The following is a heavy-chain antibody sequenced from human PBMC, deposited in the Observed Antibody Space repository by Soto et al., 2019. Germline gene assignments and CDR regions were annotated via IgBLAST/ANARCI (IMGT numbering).Heavy chain of an antibody. J-gene: IGHJ5*02. Sequence: QVQLVQSGAEVKKPGSSVKVSCKASGGTFSSYTISWVRQAPVQGLEWMGRIIPILGIANYAQKFQGRVTITADKSTSTAYMELSSLRSEDTAVYYCAREGKDIVVVVAATSAWFDPWGQGTLVTVSS. CDR1: GGTFSSYT. CDR3: AREGKDIVVVVAATSAWFDP. D-gene: IGHD2-15*01. CDR2: IIPILGIA. V-gene: IGHV1-69*08.